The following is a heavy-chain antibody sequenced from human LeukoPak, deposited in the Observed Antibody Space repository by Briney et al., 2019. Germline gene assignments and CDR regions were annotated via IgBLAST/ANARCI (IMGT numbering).Heavy chain of an antibody. CDR2: MSGNGGT. CDR1: GFTFRNYA. CDR3: ARDNRARSIAAAGRLSSSGMDV. J-gene: IGHJ6*02. V-gene: IGHV3-23*01. Sequence: QPRGSLRLSCAASGFTFRNYAMSWVRQAPGKGLEWVSAMSGNGGTYYADSVKGHFTISRDNSKNTLYLQMNSLRGEDTAVYYCARDNRARSIAAAGRLSSSGMDVWGQGTTVTGSS. D-gene: IGHD6-13*01.